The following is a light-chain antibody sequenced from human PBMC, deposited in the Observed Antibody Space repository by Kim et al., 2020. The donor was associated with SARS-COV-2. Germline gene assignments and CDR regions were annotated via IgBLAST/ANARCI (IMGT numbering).Light chain of an antibody. V-gene: IGLV3-19*01. CDR3: NSLDSSGNHVV. J-gene: IGLJ2*01. CDR2: GKN. Sequence: SSELTQDPAVSVALGQTVRITCQEDSLRSYYASWYQQKPGQAPVLVIYGKNNRPSGIPDRFSGSSSGNTASLTIPGAQAEDEADYYCNSLDSSGNHVVFG. CDR1: SLRSYY.